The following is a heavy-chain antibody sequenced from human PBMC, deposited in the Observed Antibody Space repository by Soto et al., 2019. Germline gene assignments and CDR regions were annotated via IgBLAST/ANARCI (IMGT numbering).Heavy chain of an antibody. CDR1: GYSFTSYW. CDR3: VRFKQLVAYYYYGMDV. D-gene: IGHD6-6*01. V-gene: IGHV5-10-1*01. Sequence: GESLKISCKGSGYSFTSYWISWVRQMPGKGLEWMGRIDPSDSYTNYSPSFQGHVTISADKSISIAYLQWSSLKASDTAMYYCVRFKQLVAYYYYGMDVWGQGTTVTVSS. J-gene: IGHJ6*02. CDR2: IDPSDSYT.